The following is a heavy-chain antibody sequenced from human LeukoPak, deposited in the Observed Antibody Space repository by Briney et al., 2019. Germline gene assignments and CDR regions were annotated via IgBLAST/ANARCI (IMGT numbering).Heavy chain of an antibody. CDR2: IIPILGIA. CDR1: GGTFSSYA. V-gene: IGHV1-69*04. Sequence: GASVKVSFKSSGGTFSSYAISWVRQAPGQGLEWMGRIIPILGIANYAQKFQGRVTITADKSTSTAYMELSSLRSEDTAVYYCARVYCGGDCYPGDWGQGTLVTVSS. CDR3: ARVYCGGDCYPGD. D-gene: IGHD2-21*02. J-gene: IGHJ4*02.